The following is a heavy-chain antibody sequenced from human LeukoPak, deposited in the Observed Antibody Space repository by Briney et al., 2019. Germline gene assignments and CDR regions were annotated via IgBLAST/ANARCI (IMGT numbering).Heavy chain of an antibody. CDR3: FTYCYESGYAFDI. J-gene: IGHJ3*02. CDR2: KSKSSGDM. CDR1: GFTFSDYY. D-gene: IGHD3-22*01. Sequence: GGSLRLSCAASGFTFSDYYMSWIRQAPGRGLEGVSYKSKSSGDMYYASSEKGRFTNYRDNAKNSLFLQMSGLRDEHTATYYCFTYCYESGYAFDIWGQGTMVTVSS. V-gene: IGHV3-11*06.